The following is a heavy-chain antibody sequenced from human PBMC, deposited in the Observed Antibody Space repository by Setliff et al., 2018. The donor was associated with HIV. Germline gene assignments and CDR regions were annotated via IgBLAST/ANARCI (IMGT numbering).Heavy chain of an antibody. Sequence: ASVKVSCKVSGHTLTELSMHWVRQAPGKGLEWMGGFEPEKSEKIYAQKLQGRVTMTEDTSTDTAYMELRSLRSEDTAVYYCATHRWYSGSYLRDYWGQGTLVTVSS. J-gene: IGHJ4*02. CDR2: FEPEKSEK. D-gene: IGHD1-26*01. CDR1: GHTLTELS. V-gene: IGHV1-24*01. CDR3: ATHRWYSGSYLRDY.